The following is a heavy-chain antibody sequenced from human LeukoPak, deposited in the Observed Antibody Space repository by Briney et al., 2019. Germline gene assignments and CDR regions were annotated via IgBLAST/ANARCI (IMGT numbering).Heavy chain of an antibody. CDR1: GFTFSSYA. J-gene: IGHJ4*02. CDR3: AKDVSYFTDSSGYVDY. CDR2: ISGSGGST. D-gene: IGHD3-22*01. V-gene: IGHV3-23*01. Sequence: GGSLRLSCAASGFTFSSYAMSWVRQAPGKGLEWVSAISGSGGSTYYADSVKGRFTISRDNSKNTLYLQMNSLRAEDTAVYYCAKDVSYFTDSSGYVDYWGQGTLVTVSS.